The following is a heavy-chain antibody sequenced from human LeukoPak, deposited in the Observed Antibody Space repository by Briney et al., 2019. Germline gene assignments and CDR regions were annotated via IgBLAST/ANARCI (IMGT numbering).Heavy chain of an antibody. CDR2: ISSSGSTI. CDR3: ARTVPRLLFDY. J-gene: IGHJ4*02. D-gene: IGHD4-17*01. Sequence: PGGSLRLSCAASGFTFSSYEMNWVRQAPGKGLEWVSYISSSGSTIYYADSVKGRFTISRDNAKNSLYLQMNSLRAEDTAVYYCARTVPRLLFDYWGQGTLVTVPS. V-gene: IGHV3-48*03. CDR1: GFTFSSYE.